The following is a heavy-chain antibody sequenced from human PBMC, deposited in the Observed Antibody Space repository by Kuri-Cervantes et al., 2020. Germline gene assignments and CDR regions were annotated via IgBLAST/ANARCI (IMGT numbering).Heavy chain of an antibody. CDR1: GFTFSSYA. J-gene: IGHJ4*02. V-gene: IGHV3-48*02. Sequence: GESLKTSCAASGFTFSSYAMSWVRQAPGKGLEWVSYISSTNAIYYADSVKGRFTISRDNAKNSLYLQMNSLRDEDTAVYYCARDHNWAFDYWGQGSLVTVSS. CDR3: ARDHNWAFDY. D-gene: IGHD1-20*01. CDR2: ISSTNAI.